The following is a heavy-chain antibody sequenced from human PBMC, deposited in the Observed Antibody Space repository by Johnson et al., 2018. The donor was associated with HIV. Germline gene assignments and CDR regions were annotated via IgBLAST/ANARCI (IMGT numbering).Heavy chain of an antibody. CDR3: VRDQGSGWPTNAFDI. CDR2: IQYDGSKK. Sequence: QVQLVESGGGVVQPGGSLRLSCAASGFSFSTYDLHWVRQAPGKGLEWVTFIQYDGSKKNYAVSVKGRFTISRDNSKNMTNLQMNGLSDEDTADYYCVRDQGSGWPTNAFDIWGRGTRVTVSS. J-gene: IGHJ3*02. CDR1: GFSFSTYD. D-gene: IGHD6-19*01. V-gene: IGHV3-33*05.